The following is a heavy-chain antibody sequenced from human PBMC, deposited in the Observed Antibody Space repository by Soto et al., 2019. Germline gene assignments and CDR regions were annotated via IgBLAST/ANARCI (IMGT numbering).Heavy chain of an antibody. V-gene: IGHV1-69*02. J-gene: IGHJ5*02. CDR3: ARHRQHCSSTSCSDWFDP. CDR2: IIPILGIA. D-gene: IGHD2-2*01. Sequence: SVKVSCKASGGTFSSYTISWVRQAPGQGLEWMGRIIPILGIANYAQKFQGRVTITADKSTSTAYMELSSLRSEDTAVYYCARHRQHCSSTSCSDWFDPWGQGTLVTVSS. CDR1: GGTFSSYT.